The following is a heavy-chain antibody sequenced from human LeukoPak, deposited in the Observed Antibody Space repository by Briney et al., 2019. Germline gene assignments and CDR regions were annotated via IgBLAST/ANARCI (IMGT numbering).Heavy chain of an antibody. D-gene: IGHD3-10*01. CDR1: GYTFTGYY. CDR3: ARDLFYSVSGTYYNVGRVFNY. V-gene: IGHV1-2*02. Sequence: ASVKVSCNSSGYTFTGYYIHWVWLAQAPGLEWMGWINPNSGGTNYAQKFQGRVTMTRDTSITTAYMELTSLRSDDTAVYYCARDLFYSVSGTYYNVGRVFNYWGQGTLVTVSS. J-gene: IGHJ4*02. CDR2: INPNSGGT.